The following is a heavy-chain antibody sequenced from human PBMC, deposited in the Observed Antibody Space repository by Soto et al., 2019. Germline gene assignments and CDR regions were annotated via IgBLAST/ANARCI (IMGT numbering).Heavy chain of an antibody. V-gene: IGHV3-23*01. Sequence: GSLRLSCAASGXTFSNYSMNWVRQAPGKGLEWVSSIIGSGGSTHYIDSVKGHFTISRDNSKNTLYLQMNSLRVEDTAVYYCAKAALGGYDSRGYGLDVWGQGTTVTVSS. J-gene: IGHJ6*02. D-gene: IGHD3-22*01. CDR2: IIGSGGST. CDR1: GXTFSNYS. CDR3: AKAALGGYDSRGYGLDV.